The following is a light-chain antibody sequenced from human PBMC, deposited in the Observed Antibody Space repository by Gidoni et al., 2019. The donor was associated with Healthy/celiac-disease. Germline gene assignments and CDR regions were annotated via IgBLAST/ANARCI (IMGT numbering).Light chain of an antibody. CDR2: AAS. V-gene: IGKV1-39*01. CDR3: QQSYSTPRT. J-gene: IGKJ2*01. CDR1: QSISSY. Sequence: DIQMTQSPSSLSASVGDRVTITCRASQSISSYLNWYQQKPVKAPKLLIYAASSLQSGVPSRFSGSGSGTDFTLTRSSLQPEDFATYYCQQSYSTPRTFGQGTKLDIK.